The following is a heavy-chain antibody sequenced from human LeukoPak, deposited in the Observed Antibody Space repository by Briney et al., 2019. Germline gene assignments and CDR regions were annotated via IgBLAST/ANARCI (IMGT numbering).Heavy chain of an antibody. D-gene: IGHD3-10*01. J-gene: IGHJ4*02. V-gene: IGHV4-61*02. CDR2: IYTSGST. Sequence: SETLSLTCTVSGGSISSGSYYWSWIRQPAGKGLEWIGRIYTSGSTNYNPSLKSRVTISVDTSKNQFSLKLSSVTAADTAVYYCAGTYYYGSGSSYWGQGTLVTVSS. CDR1: GGSISSGSYY. CDR3: AGTYYYGSGSSY.